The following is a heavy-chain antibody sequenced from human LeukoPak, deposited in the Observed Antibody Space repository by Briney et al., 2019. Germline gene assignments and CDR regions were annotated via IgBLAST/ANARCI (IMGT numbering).Heavy chain of an antibody. D-gene: IGHD6-19*01. Sequence: SVKVSCKASGGTFSSYAISWVRQAPGQGLEWMGGIIPIFGTANYAQKFQGRVTITADKSTSTAYMELSSLRSEDTAVYYCARVREYSSGWYACYFDYWGQGTLVTVSS. CDR3: ARVREYSSGWYACYFDY. J-gene: IGHJ4*02. V-gene: IGHV1-69*06. CDR1: GGTFSSYA. CDR2: IIPIFGTA.